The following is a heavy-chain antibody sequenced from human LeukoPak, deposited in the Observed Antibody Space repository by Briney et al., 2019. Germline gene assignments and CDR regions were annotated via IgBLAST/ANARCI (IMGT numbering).Heavy chain of an antibody. CDR2: ISAYNGNT. V-gene: IGHV1-18*01. Sequence: ASVKVSCKASKYTLTDHDIHWVRQAPGQRLEWMGWISAYNGNTNYAQKLQGRVTMTTDTSTSTAYMELRSLRSDDTAVYYCARGPSGGIFGVVSHYFDYWGQGTLVTVSS. CDR3: ARGPSGGIFGVVSHYFDY. D-gene: IGHD3-3*01. J-gene: IGHJ4*02. CDR1: KYTLTDHD.